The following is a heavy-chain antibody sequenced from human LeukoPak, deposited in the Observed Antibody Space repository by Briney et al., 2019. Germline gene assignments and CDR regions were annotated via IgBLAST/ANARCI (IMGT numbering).Heavy chain of an antibody. D-gene: IGHD3-10*01. V-gene: IGHV3-30*02. CDR2: IQYDDSIE. Sequence: GGSLRLSCAASGFTFSTFGMNWVRQAPDKGLEWVAFIQYDDSIEYYADSVKGRFTISRDNSKNTLYLQMNGLRGDDTAVYYCAKDQGVVGSYDYWGHGTLVTVSS. CDR3: AKDQGVVGSYDY. CDR1: GFTFSTFG. J-gene: IGHJ4*01.